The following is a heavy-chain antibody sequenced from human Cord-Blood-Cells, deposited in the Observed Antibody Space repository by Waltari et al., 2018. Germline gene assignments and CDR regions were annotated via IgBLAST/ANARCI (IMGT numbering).Heavy chain of an antibody. V-gene: IGHV4-39*01. CDR3: ARRGDGSGSYYAFDI. Sequence: QLQLQESGPGLVKPSETLSLTCTVSGGSISSSSYYWGWIRQPPGKGLEWIGRIYYGGATYYNPSLKSRVTISVDTSKNQCSLKLSSVTAADTAVYYCARRGDGSGSYYAFDIWGQGTMVTVSS. D-gene: IGHD3-10*01. J-gene: IGHJ3*02. CDR1: GGSISSSSYY. CDR2: IYYGGAT.